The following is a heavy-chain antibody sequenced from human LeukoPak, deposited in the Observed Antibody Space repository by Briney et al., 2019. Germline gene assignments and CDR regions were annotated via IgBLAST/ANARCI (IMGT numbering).Heavy chain of an antibody. V-gene: IGHV4-59*01. CDR3: ARDVSSWYDGGGFDY. CDR2: TYYSGST. J-gene: IGHJ4*02. D-gene: IGHD6-13*01. CDR1: GDSISSYY. Sequence: SETLSLTCTVSGDSISSYYWSWIRQPPGKGLEWIGYTYYSGSTNYNPSLKSRVTISVDTSKNHFSLKLSSVTAADTAVYYCARDVSSWYDGGGFDYWGQGTLVTVSS.